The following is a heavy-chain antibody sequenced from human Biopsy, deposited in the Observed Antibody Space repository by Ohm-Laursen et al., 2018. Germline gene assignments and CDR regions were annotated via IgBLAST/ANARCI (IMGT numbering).Heavy chain of an antibody. Sequence: SQTLSLTCTVSGGFISSDYWSWIWQTPGKGLEWIGYIYYSGSTNYNPSLKSRVTISVDTSKNQFSLRLNSVTAADTAVYYCARATNSTGWPYYYFYGMDVWGQGTTVTVSS. V-gene: IGHV4-59*01. CDR1: GGFISSDY. CDR2: IYYSGST. J-gene: IGHJ6*02. D-gene: IGHD2/OR15-2a*01. CDR3: ARATNSTGWPYYYFYGMDV.